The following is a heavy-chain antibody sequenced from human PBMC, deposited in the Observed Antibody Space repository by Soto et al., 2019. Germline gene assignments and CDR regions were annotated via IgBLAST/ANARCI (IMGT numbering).Heavy chain of an antibody. J-gene: IGHJ6*02. V-gene: IGHV1-2*04. CDR1: GYSFTDYH. CDR3: ARGHSTNCSNGVCSFFYNHEMDV. CDR2: INPKSGGT. Sequence: ASVKVSCKASGYSFTDYHIHWVRQAPGQGLEWLGRINPKSGGTSTAQKFQGWVTMTRDRSISTVYMELTRLRSDDTAVYFCARGHSTNCSNGVCSFFYNHEMDVWGQGTTVTVSS. D-gene: IGHD2-8*01.